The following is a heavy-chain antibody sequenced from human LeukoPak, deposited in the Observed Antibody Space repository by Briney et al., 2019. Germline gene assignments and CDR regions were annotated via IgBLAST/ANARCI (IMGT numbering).Heavy chain of an antibody. CDR2: ILPGGGDT. CDR1: GFTFSSYA. D-gene: IGHD6-13*01. V-gene: IGHV3-23*01. Sequence: PGGSLRLSCAASGFTFSSYAMTRVRQAPGKGLEWVSTILPGGGDTYYADSVKGRFTISRDTSKNTLYLQMNTLRVEDTAVYYCAKAWPAAGTFDSWGQGSLVTVSS. J-gene: IGHJ5*01. CDR3: AKAWPAAGTFDS.